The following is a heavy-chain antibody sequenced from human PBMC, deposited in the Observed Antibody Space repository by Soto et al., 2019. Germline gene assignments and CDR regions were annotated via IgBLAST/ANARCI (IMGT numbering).Heavy chain of an antibody. V-gene: IGHV5-51*01. CDR3: ARSRSSGWYPDAFDI. D-gene: IGHD6-19*01. CDR1: GYSFTSYW. CDR2: IYPGDSDT. J-gene: IGHJ3*02. Sequence: GESLKISCKGSGYSFTSYWIGWVRQMPGEGLEWMGIIYPGDSDTRYSPSFQGQVTISADKSISTAYLQWSSLKASDTAMYYCARSRSSGWYPDAFDIWGQGTMVTVSS.